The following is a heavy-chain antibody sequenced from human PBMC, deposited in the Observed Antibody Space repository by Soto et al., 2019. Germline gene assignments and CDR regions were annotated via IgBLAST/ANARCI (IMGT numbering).Heavy chain of an antibody. V-gene: IGHV4-39*01. CDR1: GGSISSSSYY. J-gene: IGHJ4*02. D-gene: IGHD4-17*01. Sequence: QLQLQESGPGLVKPSETLSLTCTVSGGSISSSSYYWGWIRQPPGKGLEWIGSIYYSGSTYYNPSLKSRVTISVDTSKNQFSLKLSSVTAADTAVYYCAKLLGATVTQEYYFDYWGQGTLVTVSS. CDR2: IYYSGST. CDR3: AKLLGATVTQEYYFDY.